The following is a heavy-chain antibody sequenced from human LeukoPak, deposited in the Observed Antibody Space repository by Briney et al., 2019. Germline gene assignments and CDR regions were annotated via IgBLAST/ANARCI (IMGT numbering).Heavy chain of an antibody. CDR1: GFTFSSYS. Sequence: GGSLRLSCAASGFTFSSYSMNWVRQAPGKGLEWVSSISSSSSYIYYADSVKGRFTISRDNAKNSLYLQMNSLRAEDTAVYYCASSLTATVTTPVDYWGQGTLVTVSS. D-gene: IGHD4-17*01. CDR3: ASSLTATVTTPVDY. J-gene: IGHJ4*02. CDR2: ISSSSSYI. V-gene: IGHV3-21*01.